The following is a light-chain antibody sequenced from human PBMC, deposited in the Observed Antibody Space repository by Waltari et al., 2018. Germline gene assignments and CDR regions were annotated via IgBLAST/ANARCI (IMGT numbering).Light chain of an antibody. CDR2: LTF. CDR1: QRLLDRSGYHY. Sequence: IVMTQSPSSLSVTAGESASSPCRSSQRLLDRSGYHYLDWYLQKPGQSPQLLIHLTFKRAFGVPDRISGSGSGTYFTLRISRVEAEDVGVYYCMQSLQTPLTFGGGT. CDR3: MQSLQTPLT. V-gene: IGKV2-28*01. J-gene: IGKJ4*01.